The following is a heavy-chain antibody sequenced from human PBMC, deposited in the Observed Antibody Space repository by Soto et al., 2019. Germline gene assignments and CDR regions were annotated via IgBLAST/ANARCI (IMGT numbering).Heavy chain of an antibody. V-gene: IGHV3-30*18. CDR3: AKDRGDGIVVHYYGMDV. CDR1: GFSFSSYG. D-gene: IGHD2-21*01. CDR2: ISYGGGDT. J-gene: IGHJ6*02. Sequence: QVQLVESGGGVVQPGRSLRLSCAASGFSFSSYGMHWVRQAPGKGLEWVSLISYGGGDTHYADSVRGRFTISRDNSKNXXYLQMSSLRAEDTAVYYCAKDRGDGIVVHYYGMDVWGQGTTVTVS.